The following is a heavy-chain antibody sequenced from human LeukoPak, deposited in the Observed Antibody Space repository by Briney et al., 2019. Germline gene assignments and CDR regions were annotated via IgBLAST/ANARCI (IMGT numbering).Heavy chain of an antibody. D-gene: IGHD7-27*01. V-gene: IGHV3-23*01. J-gene: IGHJ4*02. CDR1: GFTFSDYY. Sequence: GGSLRLSCAASGFTFSDYYMSWIRQAPGKGLEWVSAISGSGGSTYYADSVKGRFTISRDNSKNTLYLQMNSLRAEDTAVYYCAKGMATKLGYFDYWGQGTLVTVSS. CDR2: ISGSGGST. CDR3: AKGMATKLGYFDY.